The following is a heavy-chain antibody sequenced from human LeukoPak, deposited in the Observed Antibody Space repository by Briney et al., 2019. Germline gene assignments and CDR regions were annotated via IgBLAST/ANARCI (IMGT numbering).Heavy chain of an antibody. D-gene: IGHD3-16*01. J-gene: IGHJ4*02. V-gene: IGHV4-61*02. CDR3: ARHGGFYFDS. CDR1: GGSIRSGSYY. Sequence: PSQTLSLTCTVSGGSIRSGSYYWSCTRQPAGKGLECIGRIYTSGSTNYNPSLKSRVTISVDTSKKQFSLKLSSVTATDTAVYYCARHGGFYFDSWGQGTLVTVSS. CDR2: IYTSGST.